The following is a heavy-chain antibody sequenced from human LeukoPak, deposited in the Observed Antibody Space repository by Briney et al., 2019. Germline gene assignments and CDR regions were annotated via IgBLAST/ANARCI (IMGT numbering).Heavy chain of an antibody. Sequence: PSETLSLTCAVSGGSISSSNWWSWVRQPPGKGLEWIGEIYHSGSTNYNPSLKSRVTISVDKSKNQFSLKLSSVTAADTAVYYCATHSGSYYNPPHYWGQGTLVTVSS. CDR2: IYHSGST. D-gene: IGHD3-10*01. CDR1: GGSISSSNW. J-gene: IGHJ4*02. V-gene: IGHV4-4*02. CDR3: ATHSGSYYNPPHY.